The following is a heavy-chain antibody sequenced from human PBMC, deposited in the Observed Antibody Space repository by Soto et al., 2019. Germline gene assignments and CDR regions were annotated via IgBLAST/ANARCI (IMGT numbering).Heavy chain of an antibody. CDR3: ARHPRLIGRYAVAGTSEFDY. Sequence: EVQLVQSGPEVKKPGESLKISCKGSGYSFTIYWIAWVRQMPGKGLEWMGIIYPGDSDTRYSPSFQGQVTISADKSISTAYLQWSSLKASDTAMYYCARHPRLIGRYAVAGTSEFDYWGQGTLVTVSS. V-gene: IGHV5-51*01. CDR2: IYPGDSDT. CDR1: GYSFTIYW. J-gene: IGHJ4*02. D-gene: IGHD6-19*01.